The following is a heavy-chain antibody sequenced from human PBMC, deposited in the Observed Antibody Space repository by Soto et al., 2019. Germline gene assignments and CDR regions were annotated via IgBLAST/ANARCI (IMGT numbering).Heavy chain of an antibody. CDR3: ANSEDDSSAYVGYFDY. D-gene: IGHD3-22*01. Sequence: PGGSLRLSCAASGFTFSDYGMHWVRQAPGKGPEWLAVISYDGRTRHYADSVKGRFTISRDNFKNTLHLQINSLRGEDTAVYYCANSEDDSSAYVGYFDYWGQGTMVTVSS. CDR1: GFTFSDYG. CDR2: ISYDGRTR. V-gene: IGHV3-30*18. J-gene: IGHJ4*02.